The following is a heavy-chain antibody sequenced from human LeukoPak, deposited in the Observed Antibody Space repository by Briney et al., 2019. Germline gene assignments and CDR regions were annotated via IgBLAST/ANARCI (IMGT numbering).Heavy chain of an antibody. Sequence: PGGSPRLSCGASGFTFSSFAMIWVRQPLGKGLEWVSGISESGGNKDYAGSVKGRFPISRDNSKNTLYLQMNSLRAEDTAVYYCAKDRRRCDFWSDPIIAWGQGTLVTVSS. V-gene: IGHV3-23*01. CDR1: GFTFSSFA. CDR2: ISESGGNK. J-gene: IGHJ5*02. CDR3: AKDRRRCDFWSDPIIA. D-gene: IGHD3-3*01.